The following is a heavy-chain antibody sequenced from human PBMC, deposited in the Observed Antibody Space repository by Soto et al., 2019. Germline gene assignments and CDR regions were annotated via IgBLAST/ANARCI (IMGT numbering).Heavy chain of an antibody. V-gene: IGHV4-31*03. CDR2: IYYSGST. D-gene: IGHD2-15*01. Sequence: QVQLQESGPGLVKPSQTLSLTCTVSGGSISSGGYYWSWIRQHPGKGLEWIGYIYYSGSTYYNPSLKSRVTISVDTSKNQFSRKLSSVTAADTAVYYCARVGAVVVAATPRWFDPWGQGTLVTVSS. CDR3: ARVGAVVVAATPRWFDP. CDR1: GGSISSGGYY. J-gene: IGHJ5*02.